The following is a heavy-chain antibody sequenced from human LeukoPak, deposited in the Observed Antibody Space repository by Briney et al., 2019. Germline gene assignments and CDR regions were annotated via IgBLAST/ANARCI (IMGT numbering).Heavy chain of an antibody. V-gene: IGHV4-4*09. CDR2: IHSDGTT. CDR3: ARLNLRGGEALHFDS. Sequence: SETLSLTCSVSGGSLTNYYWGWIRQPPGKGLEFIGYIHSDGTTNYDSSLQSRVAISLDTSKIQFTLRLYSVTAADTALYFCARLNLRGGEALHFDSWGQGTLVTVSS. D-gene: IGHD3-16*01. J-gene: IGHJ4*02. CDR1: GGSLTNYY.